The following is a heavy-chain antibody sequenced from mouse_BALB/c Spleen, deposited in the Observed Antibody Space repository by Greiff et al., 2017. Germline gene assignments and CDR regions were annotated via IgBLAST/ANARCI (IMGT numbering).Heavy chain of an antibody. CDR2: INPSNGGT. CDR1: GYTFTSYY. J-gene: IGHJ4*01. V-gene: IGHV1S81*02. CDR3: TRRMTPYAMDY. Sequence: VQLQQSGAELVKPGASVKLSCKASGYTFTSYYMYWVKQRPGQGLEWIGGINPSNGGTNFNEKFKSKATLTVDKSSSTAYMQLSSLTSEDSAVYYCTRRMTPYAMDYWGQGTSVTVSS.